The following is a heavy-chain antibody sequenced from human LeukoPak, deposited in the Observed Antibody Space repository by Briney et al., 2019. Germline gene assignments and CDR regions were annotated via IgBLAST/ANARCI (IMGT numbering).Heavy chain of an antibody. CDR3: ARGRCSSWYPSNYYYYGMDV. D-gene: IGHD6-13*01. Sequence: PGGSLRLSCAASGFTFSNAYMNWVRQAPGKGLEWVSYISSSSSTIYYADSVKGRFTISRDNAKNSLYLQMNSLRAEDTAVYYCARGRCSSWYPSNYYYYGMDVWGQGTTVTVSS. CDR1: GFTFSNAY. J-gene: IGHJ6*02. CDR2: ISSSSSTI. V-gene: IGHV3-48*01.